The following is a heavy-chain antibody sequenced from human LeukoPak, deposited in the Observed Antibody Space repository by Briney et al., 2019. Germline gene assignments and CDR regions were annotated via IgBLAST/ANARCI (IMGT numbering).Heavy chain of an antibody. CDR3: ARDRIAAAGSPLDY. CDR1: GFTFSSYW. J-gene: IGHJ4*02. V-gene: IGHV3-7*01. CDR2: IKQDGSEK. Sequence: PGGSLRLSCAASGFTFSSYWMSWVRQAPGKGLEWVANIKQDGSEKYYVDSVKGRFTISRDNSKNTLYLQMNSLRAEDTAVYYCARDRIAAAGSPLDYWGQGTLVTVSS. D-gene: IGHD6-13*01.